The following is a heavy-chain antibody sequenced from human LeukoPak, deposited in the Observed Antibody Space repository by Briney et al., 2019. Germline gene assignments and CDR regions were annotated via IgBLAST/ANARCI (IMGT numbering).Heavy chain of an antibody. Sequence: GGSLRLSCAASGFTFSNYWMSWVRQAPGQGLEWVAKTKQDGSEKYYVDSVKGRFTISRDNAKNSLYLQLNSLRAEDTAVYYCAREMPFGDSFDYWGQGTLVTISS. CDR2: TKQDGSEK. CDR3: AREMPFGDSFDY. CDR1: GFTFSNYW. V-gene: IGHV3-7*01. D-gene: IGHD3-16*01. J-gene: IGHJ4*02.